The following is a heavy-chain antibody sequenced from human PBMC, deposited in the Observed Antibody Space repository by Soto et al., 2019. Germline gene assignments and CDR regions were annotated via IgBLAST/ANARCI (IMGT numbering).Heavy chain of an antibody. CDR3: AREHCGGNCYPLRDY. Sequence: HPGGSLRLSCAASGFTFSNYWMSWVRQAPGKGLEWVANIKPDGSEKYYVDSMEGRFTISRDNAKNSLYLQMNSLRAEDTAVYYCAREHCGGNCYPLRDYWGQGTLVTVSS. CDR2: IKPDGSEK. CDR1: GFTFSNYW. D-gene: IGHD2-21*01. V-gene: IGHV3-7*01. J-gene: IGHJ4*02.